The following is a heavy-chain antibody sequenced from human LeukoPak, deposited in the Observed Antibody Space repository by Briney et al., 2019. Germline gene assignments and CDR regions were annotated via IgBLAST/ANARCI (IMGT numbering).Heavy chain of an antibody. Sequence: ASVKVSCKASGYTFTTYGISWVRQAPGLGLEWMGWISTYNGNTNYAQNLQGRVTMTTDTSTTTAYMELRSLRSDDTAVYYCARVIAVAGTYYFDYWGQGTLVTVSS. CDR3: ARVIAVAGTYYFDY. J-gene: IGHJ4*02. CDR1: GYTFTTYG. CDR2: ISTYNGNT. V-gene: IGHV1-18*01. D-gene: IGHD6-19*01.